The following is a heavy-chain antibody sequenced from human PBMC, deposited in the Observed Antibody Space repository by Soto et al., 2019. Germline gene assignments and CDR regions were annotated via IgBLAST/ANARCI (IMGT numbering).Heavy chain of an antibody. CDR3: ARVLAVLNYYDSSGQYYFDY. CDR1: GGTFSSYA. D-gene: IGHD3-22*01. CDR2: IIPIFGTA. V-gene: IGHV1-69*13. Sequence: ASVKVSCKASGGTFSSYAISWVRQAPGQGLEWMGGIIPIFGTANYAQKFQGRVTITADESTSTAYMELSSLRSEDTAVYYCARVLAVLNYYDSSGQYYFDYWGQGTLVTVSS. J-gene: IGHJ4*02.